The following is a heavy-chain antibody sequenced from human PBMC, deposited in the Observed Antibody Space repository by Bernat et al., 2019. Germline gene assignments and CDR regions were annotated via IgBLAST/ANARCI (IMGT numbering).Heavy chain of an antibody. CDR3: AREGSGYDLGNYDYYGMDV. Sequence: QVQLVQSGAEVKKPGSSVKVSCKASGGTFSSYAISWVRQAPGQGLEWMGRIIPILGIANYAQKFQGRVTITADKSTSTAYMELSSLRSEDTAVYYCAREGSGYDLGNYDYYGMDVWGQGTTVTVSS. CDR1: GGTFSSYA. J-gene: IGHJ6*02. CDR2: IIPILGIA. D-gene: IGHD5-12*01. V-gene: IGHV1-69*04.